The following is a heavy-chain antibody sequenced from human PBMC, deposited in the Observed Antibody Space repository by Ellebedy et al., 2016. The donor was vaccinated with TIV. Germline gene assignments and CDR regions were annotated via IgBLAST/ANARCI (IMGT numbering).Heavy chain of an antibody. J-gene: IGHJ4*02. Sequence: ASVKVSCKASGYTFINYTIHWVRQAPGQRLEWMGWIDAGNGDTNYAQKLQGRVTMTTDTSTNTAYMELRSLRSDDTAVYYCARDEGGEGSLIVVVHFDYWGQGTLVTVSS. CDR2: IDAGNGDT. V-gene: IGHV1-3*01. CDR3: ARDEGGEGSLIVVVHFDY. D-gene: IGHD3-22*01. CDR1: GYTFINYT.